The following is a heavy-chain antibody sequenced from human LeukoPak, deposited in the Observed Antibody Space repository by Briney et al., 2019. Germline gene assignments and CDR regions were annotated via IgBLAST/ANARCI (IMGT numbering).Heavy chain of an antibody. V-gene: IGHV3-48*01. CDR1: GFTFRSYS. D-gene: IGHD3-16*01. J-gene: IGHJ4*02. CDR3: ARDDYVWGSYRY. CDR2: ISSSSSTI. Sequence: GGSLRLSCAASGFTFRSYSMNWVRQAPGKGLEWVSYISSSSSTIYYADSVKGRFTISRDNARNSLYLQMNSLRAEDTAVYYCARDDYVWGSYRYWGQGTLVTVSS.